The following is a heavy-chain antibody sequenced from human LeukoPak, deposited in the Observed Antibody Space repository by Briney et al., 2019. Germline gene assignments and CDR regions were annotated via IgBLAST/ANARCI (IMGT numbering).Heavy chain of an antibody. CDR3: AGGIASTGRYYFDY. J-gene: IGHJ4*02. D-gene: IGHD6-13*01. Sequence: SAYNGNTNYAQKFQDRVTMTTDTSTSTAYMELRSLRSDDTAVYYCAGGIASTGRYYFDYWGQGTLVTVSS. CDR2: SAYNGNT. V-gene: IGHV1-18*01.